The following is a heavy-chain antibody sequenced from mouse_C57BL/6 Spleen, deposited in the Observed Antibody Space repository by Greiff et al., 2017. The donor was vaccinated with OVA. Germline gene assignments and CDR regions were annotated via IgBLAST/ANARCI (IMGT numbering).Heavy chain of an antibody. D-gene: IGHD1-1*01. V-gene: IGHV14-1*01. Sequence: VQLKQSGAELVRPGASVKLSCTASGFNIKDYYMHWVKQRPGQGLEWIGRIDPEDGDTEYAPKFQGKATMTVDTSSNTAYLQLSSLTSEDTAVYYCTTGPYGSSSYYFDYWGQGTTLTVSS. CDR3: TTGPYGSSSYYFDY. CDR1: GFNIKDYY. J-gene: IGHJ2*01. CDR2: IDPEDGDT.